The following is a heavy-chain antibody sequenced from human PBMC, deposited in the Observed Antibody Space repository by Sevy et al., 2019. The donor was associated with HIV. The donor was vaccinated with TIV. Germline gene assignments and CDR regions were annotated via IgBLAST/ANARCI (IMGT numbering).Heavy chain of an antibody. D-gene: IGHD6-25*01. Sequence: GGSLRLSCAASGFTFSSYGMHWVRQAPGKGLEWVAVISYDGSNKYYADSVKGRFTISRDNSKNTLYLQMNGLRAEDTAVYYCAKAGLTAATVNYYYYYGMDVWGQGTTVTVSS. CDR1: GFTFSSYG. V-gene: IGHV3-30*18. J-gene: IGHJ6*02. CDR2: ISYDGSNK. CDR3: AKAGLTAATVNYYYYYGMDV.